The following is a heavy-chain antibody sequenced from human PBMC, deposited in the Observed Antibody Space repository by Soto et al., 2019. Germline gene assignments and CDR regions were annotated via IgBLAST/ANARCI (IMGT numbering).Heavy chain of an antibody. CDR3: ARGTDILTGWKLTF. D-gene: IGHD3-9*01. CDR2: ISAYNGNI. Sequence: QVRLVQSGAEVKKPGASVKVSCKTYGYDFTNYGINWVRQAPGQGLEWMGWISAYNGNIVYAQNFRGRATLTTDTSKGSASMELRSLRSDDTAVYYCARGTDILTGWKLTFWGQGTLVTVSS. V-gene: IGHV1-18*01. J-gene: IGHJ4*02. CDR1: GYDFTNYG.